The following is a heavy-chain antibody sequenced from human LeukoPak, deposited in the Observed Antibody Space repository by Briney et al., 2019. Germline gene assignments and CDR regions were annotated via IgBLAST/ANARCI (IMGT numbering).Heavy chain of an antibody. CDR2: INHSGST. V-gene: IGHV4-34*01. D-gene: IGHD4-17*01. CDR1: GGSFSGYY. CDR3: ARVGLTTGGTDY. J-gene: IGHJ4*02. Sequence: PSETLSLTCAVYGGSFSGYYWSWIRQPPGKGLEWIGEINHSGSTNYNPSLKSRVTISVDTSKNQFSLKLSSVTAADTAVYYCARVGLTTGGTDYWGQGTLVTVSS.